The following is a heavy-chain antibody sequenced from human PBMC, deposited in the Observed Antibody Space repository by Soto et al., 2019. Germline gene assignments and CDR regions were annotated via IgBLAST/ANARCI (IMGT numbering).Heavy chain of an antibody. V-gene: IGHV3-23*01. D-gene: IGHD1-26*01. CDR2: ISGSGGST. J-gene: IGHJ6*02. CDR3: AKDLGRASYYYYYYGMDV. CDR1: GFTFSSYA. Sequence: GGSLRLSCAASGFTFSSYAMSWVRQAPGKGLEWVSAISGSGGSTYYADSVKGRFTISRDNSKNTLYLQMNSLRDEDTAVYYCAKDLGRASYYYYYYGMDVWGQGTTVTVSS.